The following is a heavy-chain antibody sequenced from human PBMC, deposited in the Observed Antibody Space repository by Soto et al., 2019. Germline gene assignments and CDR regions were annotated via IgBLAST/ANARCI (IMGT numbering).Heavy chain of an antibody. J-gene: IGHJ4*02. CDR3: ARPYEGNGLDY. CDR1: GYTFSDHY. V-gene: IGHV3-72*01. CDR2: SRSKAGGYIL. D-gene: IGHD2-8*01. Sequence: EVQLVESGGGLVQPGGSLRLSCRASGYTFSDHYMDWVLQAPGKGLEWVGRSRSKAGGYILEYAASVEGRFTILRDDLSNSLYLQMNSLKTEDTAVYYCARPYEGNGLDYWGQGSLVTVSS.